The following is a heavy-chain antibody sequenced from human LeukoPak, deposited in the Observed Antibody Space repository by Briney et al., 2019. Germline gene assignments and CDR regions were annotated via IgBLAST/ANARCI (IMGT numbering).Heavy chain of an antibody. CDR1: GFTFSTYR. V-gene: IGHV3-7*01. CDR2: INQDASEI. D-gene: IGHD2-21*02. Sequence: GGSLRLSCAASGFTFSTYRMNWYRQAPGKGLEWVGDINQDASEINYVDSVRGRFTISKDNAKNSLHLQMNSLRAEDTAVYYCATDRDNSDWQKRFDSWGQGTLVTVSS. J-gene: IGHJ4*02. CDR3: ATDRDNSDWQKRFDS.